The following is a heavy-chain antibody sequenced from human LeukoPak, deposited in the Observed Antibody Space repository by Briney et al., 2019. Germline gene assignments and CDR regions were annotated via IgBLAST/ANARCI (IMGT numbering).Heavy chain of an antibody. CDR3: ARDVYDFWSGCYTWYFDY. J-gene: IGHJ4*02. Sequence: ASVKVSCKASGYTFTSYGISWVRQAPGQGLEWMGWISAYNGNTNYAQKLQGRVTMTIDTSTSTAYMELRSLRSDDTAVYYCARDVYDFWSGCYTWYFDYWGQGTLVTVSS. D-gene: IGHD3-3*01. V-gene: IGHV1-18*01. CDR1: GYTFTSYG. CDR2: ISAYNGNT.